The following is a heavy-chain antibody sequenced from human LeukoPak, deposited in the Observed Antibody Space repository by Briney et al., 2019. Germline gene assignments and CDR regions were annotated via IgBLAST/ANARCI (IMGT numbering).Heavy chain of an antibody. D-gene: IGHD6-13*01. CDR1: GFTFTSSA. Sequence: GTSVKVSCKASGFTFTSSAMQWVRQAPGQGLEWMGWISAYNGNTNYAQKFQGRVTMTTDTSTSTAYMELRSLRSDDTAVYYCARMWSSSRTAEIDYWGQGTLVAVSS. J-gene: IGHJ4*02. CDR3: ARMWSSSRTAEIDY. CDR2: ISAYNGNT. V-gene: IGHV1-18*01.